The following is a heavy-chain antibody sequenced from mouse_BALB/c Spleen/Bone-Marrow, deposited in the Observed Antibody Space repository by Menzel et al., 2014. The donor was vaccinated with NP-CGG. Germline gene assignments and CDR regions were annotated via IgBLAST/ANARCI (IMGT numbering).Heavy chain of an antibody. D-gene: IGHD2-4*01. Sequence: QLQESGAELVRPGTSVKVSCKASGYAFTNYLIEWVKQRPGQGLEWIGVINPGSGGTNYNEKFKGKATLTADKSSSTAYMQLSSLTSDDSAVYFCARDGDYDEGYAMDYWGQGTSVTVSS. J-gene: IGHJ4*01. CDR2: INPGSGGT. CDR1: GYAFTNYL. CDR3: ARDGDYDEGYAMDY. V-gene: IGHV1-54*01.